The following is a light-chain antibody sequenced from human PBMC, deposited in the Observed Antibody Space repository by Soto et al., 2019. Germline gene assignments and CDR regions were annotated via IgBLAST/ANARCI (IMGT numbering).Light chain of an antibody. V-gene: IGKV3-15*01. CDR1: QSVRSN. CDR3: QQYYSFPLT. CDR2: GAV. Sequence: EIVMTQSPATLSVSPGERASLSCRASQSVRSNLAWYQQKPGQAPRLLIYGAVTRATGIPARLSGSGSGTDFTLTISCLQSEDFATYYCQQYYSFPLTFGGGTKVDIK. J-gene: IGKJ4*01.